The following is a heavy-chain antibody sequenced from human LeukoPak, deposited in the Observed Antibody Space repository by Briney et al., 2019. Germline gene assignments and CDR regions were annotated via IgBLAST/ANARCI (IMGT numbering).Heavy chain of an antibody. CDR2: IREDGSEK. CDR1: GFTFSNYW. CDR3: ARDLAGHYYGSGSSFDY. V-gene: IGHV3-7*01. D-gene: IGHD3-10*01. Sequence: GGSLRLSCAASGFTFSNYWMSWVGQAPGKGLEWVANIREDGSEKYYVDSVKGQFTISRDNAKNSLFLQMDSLRAEDTAVYYCARDLAGHYYGSGSSFDYWGQGTLVTVSS. J-gene: IGHJ4*02.